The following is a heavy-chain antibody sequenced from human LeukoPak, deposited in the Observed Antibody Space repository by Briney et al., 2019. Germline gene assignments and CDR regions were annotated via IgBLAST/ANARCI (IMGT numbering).Heavy chain of an antibody. Sequence: PSETLSLTCTVSGGSISSSSYYWGWIRQPPGKGLEWIGSIYYSGSTYYNPSLKSRVTISVDTSKNQFSLKLSSVTAADTAVYYCAIRGYSSGWYLEGVIDYWGQGTLVTVSS. CDR1: GGSISSSSYY. J-gene: IGHJ4*02. V-gene: IGHV4-39*07. CDR2: IYYSGST. D-gene: IGHD6-19*01. CDR3: AIRGYSSGWYLEGVIDY.